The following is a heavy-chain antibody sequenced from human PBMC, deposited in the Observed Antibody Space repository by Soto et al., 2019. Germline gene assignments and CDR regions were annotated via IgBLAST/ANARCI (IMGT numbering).Heavy chain of an antibody. D-gene: IGHD3-3*01. CDR1: GYTFTSYG. Sequence: GASVKVSCKASGYTFTSYGISWVRQAPGQGLEWMGWISAYNGNTNYAQKLQGRVTMTTDTSTSTAYMELRSLRSDDTAVYYCARDSTRFLEWPNWFAPWGQGTLVTVSS. J-gene: IGHJ5*02. CDR2: ISAYNGNT. V-gene: IGHV1-18*01. CDR3: ARDSTRFLEWPNWFAP.